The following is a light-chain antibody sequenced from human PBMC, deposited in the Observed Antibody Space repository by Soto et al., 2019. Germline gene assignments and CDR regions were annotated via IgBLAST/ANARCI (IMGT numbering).Light chain of an antibody. CDR1: QSISSW. CDR2: RAS. V-gene: IGKV1-5*03. CDR3: QKYDNYPIT. Sequence: DIQMTQSPSTLSASVGDRVTITCRASQSISSWLAWYQQKPGKAPKLLIYRASSLETGVPSRFSGSGSGTDFTLTISSLQPDDFATYFCQKYDNYPITFGGGTKVEIK. J-gene: IGKJ4*01.